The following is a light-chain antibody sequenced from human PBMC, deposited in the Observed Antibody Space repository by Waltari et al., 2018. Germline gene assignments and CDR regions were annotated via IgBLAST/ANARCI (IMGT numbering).Light chain of an antibody. Sequence: DIQLTQSPSSLSASVGDRVTITCRATQNIRKYLNWYQHKPGQAPNLLIYTASTLQSGVPSRFRRSVSGADFALTISGLQPDDFATYYCQQSYSTLIPFGQGTRLEIK. CDR1: QNIRKY. V-gene: IGKV1-39*01. CDR3: QQSYSTLIP. CDR2: TAS. J-gene: IGKJ5*01.